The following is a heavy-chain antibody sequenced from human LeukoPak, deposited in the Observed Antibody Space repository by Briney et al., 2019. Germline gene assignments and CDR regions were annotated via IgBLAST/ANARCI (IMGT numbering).Heavy chain of an antibody. CDR1: GFTFSRYW. J-gene: IGHJ6*02. CDR2: IKEDGSEK. V-gene: IGHV3-7*05. D-gene: IGHD2-2*01. CDR3: ARDNRDIVVVTAAMGDYYYYGMDV. Sequence: GGSLRLSCAASGFTFSRYWMNWVRQAPGKGLEWVANIKEDGSEKYYVDPVKGRFTISRDNAKNSLYLQMNSLRAEDTAVYYCARDNRDIVVVTAAMGDYYYYGMDVWGQGTTVIVSS.